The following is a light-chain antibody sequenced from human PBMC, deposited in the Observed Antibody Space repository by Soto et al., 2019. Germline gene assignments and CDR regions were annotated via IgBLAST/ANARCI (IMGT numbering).Light chain of an antibody. Sequence: DIQMTQSPSSLSASVGDRVTITCQASQDISNYLNWYQQKPGKAPKLLIYDASNLETGVPPRFSGSGSGTHFTFTISSLQPEDIATSYCQQYDNLPPLFTFGPGTKVDIK. V-gene: IGKV1-33*01. J-gene: IGKJ3*01. CDR3: QQYDNLPPLFT. CDR1: QDISNY. CDR2: DAS.